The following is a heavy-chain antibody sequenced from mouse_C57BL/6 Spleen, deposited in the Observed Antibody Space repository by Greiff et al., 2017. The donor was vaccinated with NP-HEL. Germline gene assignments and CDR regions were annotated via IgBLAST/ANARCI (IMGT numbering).Heavy chain of an antibody. CDR2: IYPGSGNT. J-gene: IGHJ4*01. Sequence: QVQLQQSGAELVRPGASVKLSCKASGYTFTDYYINWVKQRPGQGLEWIARIYPGSGNTYYNEKFKGKATLTAEKSSSTAYMQLSSLTSEDSAVYFCARDGSSYEGYAMDYWGQGTSVTVSS. CDR1: GYTFTDYY. V-gene: IGHV1-76*01. D-gene: IGHD1-1*01. CDR3: ARDGSSYEGYAMDY.